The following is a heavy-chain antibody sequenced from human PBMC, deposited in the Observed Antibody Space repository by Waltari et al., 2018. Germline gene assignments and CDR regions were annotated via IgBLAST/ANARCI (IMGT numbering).Heavy chain of an antibody. Sequence: QVQLVQSGAGVKKPGASVKVSCKASGYTFTGYYMHWVRQAPGQGLEWMGRINPNSGGTNYAEKFQGRVTITADESTSTAYMELSSLRSEDAAVYYCAWGAAVPVAPNRFDYWGQGTLVNVSS. J-gene: IGHJ4*02. CDR1: GYTFTGYY. D-gene: IGHD2-2*01. V-gene: IGHV1-2*06. CDR2: INPNSGGT. CDR3: AWGAAVPVAPNRFDY.